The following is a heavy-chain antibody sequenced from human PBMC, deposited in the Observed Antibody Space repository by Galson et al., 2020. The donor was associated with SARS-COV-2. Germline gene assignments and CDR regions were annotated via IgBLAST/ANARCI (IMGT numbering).Heavy chain of an antibody. J-gene: IGHJ4*02. CDR2: IHNTGST. Sequence: TGGSLRLSCAGSGFSISSNNMNWVRQAPGKGLEWGSAIHNTGSTYYADSVKGRFTISIDNSKNTLYLQMNSLRVEDTAVYYCTRDCCSGCYYGYWGPGTLVTVSS. D-gene: IGHD2-15*01. CDR3: TRDCCSGCYYGY. V-gene: IGHV3-66*03. CDR1: GFSISSNN.